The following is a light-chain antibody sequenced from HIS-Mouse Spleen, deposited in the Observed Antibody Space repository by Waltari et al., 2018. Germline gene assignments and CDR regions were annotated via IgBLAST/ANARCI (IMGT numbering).Light chain of an antibody. V-gene: IGLV2-11*01. CDR1: RRVVGGYNY. J-gene: IGLJ2*01. CDR2: DVS. CDR3: CSYAGRKV. Sequence: QSALTQPRSVSGSPGQSVPISCTGARRVVGGYNYVPWYQQHPGKAPKLMIYDVSKRPSGVPDRFSGSKSGNTASLTISGLQAEDEADYYCCSYAGRKVFGGGTKLTVL.